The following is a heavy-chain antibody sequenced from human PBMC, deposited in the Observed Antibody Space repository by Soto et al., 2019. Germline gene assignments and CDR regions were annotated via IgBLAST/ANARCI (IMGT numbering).Heavy chain of an antibody. CDR3: ARDFFDSSDYTTNWFDP. V-gene: IGHV4-39*01. CDR1: GGSISSSSYY. J-gene: IGHJ5*02. Sequence: SETLSLTCTVSGGSISSSSYYWGWIRQPPGKGLEWIGSIYYSGSTYYNPSLKSRVTISVDTSKNQFSLNLTSVTAAFAALYYCARDFFDSSDYTTNWFDPWGQGTLVT. D-gene: IGHD3-22*01. CDR2: IYYSGST.